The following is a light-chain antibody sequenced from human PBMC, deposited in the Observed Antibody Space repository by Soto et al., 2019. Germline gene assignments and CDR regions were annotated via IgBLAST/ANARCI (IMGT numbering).Light chain of an antibody. CDR3: SHYGDSPPEVT. J-gene: IGKJ2*01. CDR1: QSVKTWH. V-gene: IGKV3-20*01. Sequence: VLTQSAGTVSLSSGERATLSCRASQSVKTWHLAWYHQQPGRPPRLIIHRASNRATGVPDRFSGAGSGTDFTLTISRVEPEDVGLYYCSHYGDSPPEVTFGQGTRLEI. CDR2: RAS.